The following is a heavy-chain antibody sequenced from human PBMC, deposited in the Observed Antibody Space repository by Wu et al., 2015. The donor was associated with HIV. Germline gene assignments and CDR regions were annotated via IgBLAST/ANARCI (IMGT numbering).Heavy chain of an antibody. Sequence: QVHLVQSGAEVKKPGSSVKVSCKASGGTFSRYAISWVRQAPGQGLEWMGGIIPIFGTTNYAQKFQGRVTVTTDEYTSTVYMELSYVTSEDTAVYYCASYDYGDYRNWFDPWGQGTLVTVSS. CDR3: ASYDYGDYRNWFDP. J-gene: IGHJ5*02. CDR1: GGTFSRYA. V-gene: IGHV1-69*05. CDR2: IIPIFGTT. D-gene: IGHD4-17*01.